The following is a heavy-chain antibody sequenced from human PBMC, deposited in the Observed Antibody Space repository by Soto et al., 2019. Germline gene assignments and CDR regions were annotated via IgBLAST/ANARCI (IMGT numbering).Heavy chain of an antibody. CDR3: AXRGSGXYYDY. J-gene: IGHJ4*02. CDR1: GFTFSSYA. CDR2: ISGSGGST. D-gene: IGHD6-19*01. Sequence: EVQLLESGGGLVQPGGSLRLSCAASGFTFSSYAMRWVRQAPGKGLEWVSAISGSGGSTYYADSVKGRFTISRDNSKXXXXXXXXXXXXXXXXXXYCAXRGSGXYYDYWGXGXX. V-gene: IGHV3-23*01.